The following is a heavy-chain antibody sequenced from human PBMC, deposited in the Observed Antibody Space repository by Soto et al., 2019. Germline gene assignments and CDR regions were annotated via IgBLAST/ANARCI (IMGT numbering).Heavy chain of an antibody. V-gene: IGHV1-18*01. CDR2: ITTDKSKT. CDR1: GYTFTSYG. J-gene: IGHJ4*02. CDR3: ATRSPAFDY. Sequence: GASVKVSCKTSGYTFTSYGISWVRQAPGQGLEWMGWITTDKSKTTYAQKFQGRVTMTTDTSTSTAYMELRSLRSNDTAVYYCATRSPAFDYWGQGTLVTVSS.